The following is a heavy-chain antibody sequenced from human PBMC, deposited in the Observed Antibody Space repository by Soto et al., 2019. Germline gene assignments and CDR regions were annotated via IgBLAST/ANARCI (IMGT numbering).Heavy chain of an antibody. J-gene: IGHJ6*02. D-gene: IGHD3-3*01. Sequence: SETLSLTCTVSGDSIGSYHWSWVRQPPGKGLEWIGFMFSRGSANYNPSLKSRVTISVDTSKSQFSLKLTSVTAADTAVYYCAREIFPYGMDVWGPGTTVTVSS. CDR1: GDSIGSYH. CDR2: MFSRGSA. V-gene: IGHV4-59*01. CDR3: AREIFPYGMDV.